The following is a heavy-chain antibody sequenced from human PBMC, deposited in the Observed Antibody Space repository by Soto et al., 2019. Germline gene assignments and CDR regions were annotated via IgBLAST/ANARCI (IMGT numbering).Heavy chain of an antibody. CDR1: GFTFRNHA. D-gene: IGHD2-15*01. CDR3: ERGDREDILVVVGARPGEYGTDS. Sequence: QVQLVESGGGVVQPGGSLRLSCAASGFTFRNHAMHWVRQAPGKGLECLAVIAHDGSNAFYRDSVKGRFTVSRDNSKNTLYLYMNSLRSEDTGVYYCERGDREDILVVVGARPGEYGTDSWGQGTTVIVSS. J-gene: IGHJ6*02. V-gene: IGHV3-30-3*01. CDR2: IAHDGSNA.